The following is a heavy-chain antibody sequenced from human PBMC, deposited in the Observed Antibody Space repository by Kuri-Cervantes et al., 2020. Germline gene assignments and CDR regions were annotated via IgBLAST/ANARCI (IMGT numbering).Heavy chain of an antibody. CDR1: GGSFSGYY. CDR2: INHSGST. CDR3: ARRNYYDSSGYMGGGFDY. J-gene: IGHJ4*02. D-gene: IGHD3-22*01. Sequence: GSLRLSCAVYGGSFSGYYWSWIRQPPGKGLEWIGEINHSGSTNYNPSLKSRVTISVDTSKNQFSLKLSSVPAADTAVYYYARRNYYDSSGYMGGGFDYWGQGTLVTVSS. V-gene: IGHV4-34*01.